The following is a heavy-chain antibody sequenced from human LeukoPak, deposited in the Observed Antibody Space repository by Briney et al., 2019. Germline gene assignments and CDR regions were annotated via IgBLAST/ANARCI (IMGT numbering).Heavy chain of an antibody. CDR2: TY. CDR1: GDSVSSKSVT. Sequence: SQTLSLTCAISGDSVSSKSVTWNWIRQSPSRGLEWLGRTYALSVKGRITINPDTSKNQFSLQLNSVTPEDTAVYYCTRVSSPWSPRDAFDIWGQGTMVTVSS. J-gene: IGHJ3*02. V-gene: IGHV6-1*01. D-gene: IGHD1-26*01. CDR3: TRVSSPWSPRDAFDI.